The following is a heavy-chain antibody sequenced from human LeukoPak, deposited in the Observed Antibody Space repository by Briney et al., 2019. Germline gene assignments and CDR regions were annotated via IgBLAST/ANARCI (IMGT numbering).Heavy chain of an antibody. Sequence: GGSLRLSCAASGFTFSSYAMSWVRQAPGKGLEWVSAISGSGGSTCYADSVKGRFTISRDNSKNTLYLQMNSLRAEDTAVYYCAKEYCGGDCYDRFDYWGQGTLVTLSS. CDR3: AKEYCGGDCYDRFDY. CDR2: ISGSGGST. D-gene: IGHD2-21*02. J-gene: IGHJ4*02. V-gene: IGHV3-23*01. CDR1: GFTFSSYA.